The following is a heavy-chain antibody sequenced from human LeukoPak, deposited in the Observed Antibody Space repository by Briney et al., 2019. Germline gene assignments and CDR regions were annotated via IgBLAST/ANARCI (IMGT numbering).Heavy chain of an antibody. CDR1: GFTFSSYW. Sequence: PGGSLRLSCAASGFTFSSYWMSWVRQAPGKGLEWVANIKQDGSEKYYVDSVKGRFTISRDNAKNSLYLQMNSLRAEDTAVYYCARDSDYYYYYYMDVWGKGTTVTVSS. CDR2: IKQDGSEK. J-gene: IGHJ6*03. V-gene: IGHV3-7*01. CDR3: ARDSDYYYYYYMDV.